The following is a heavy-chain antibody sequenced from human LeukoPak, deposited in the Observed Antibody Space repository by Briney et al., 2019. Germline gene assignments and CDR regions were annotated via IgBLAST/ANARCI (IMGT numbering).Heavy chain of an antibody. D-gene: IGHD3-22*01. CDR2: TSNDGDNK. Sequence: GGSLRLSCAASGFMFSGYAFHWVRQAPGKGLEGVAFTSNDGDNKYYADSVKGRFTISRDNSKNTLYLQMDSLGPEDTAVYFCAKDGGYYRMGILDYWGQGTLVTVSS. V-gene: IGHV3-30*04. CDR1: GFMFSGYA. CDR3: AKDGGYYRMGILDY. J-gene: IGHJ4*02.